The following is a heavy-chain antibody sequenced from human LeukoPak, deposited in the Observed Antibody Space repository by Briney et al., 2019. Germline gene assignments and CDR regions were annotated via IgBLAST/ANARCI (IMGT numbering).Heavy chain of an antibody. D-gene: IGHD6-13*01. CDR3: AKELGTTSWYVMDY. V-gene: IGHV3-23*01. CDR1: GFSFSSYA. J-gene: IGHJ4*02. Sequence: PGGSLRLSCAASGFSFSSYAMSWVRQAPGKGLEWVPGISDSGGTTYYADSVKGRFTISRDNSKNALYLQMNSLRAEDTAVYYCAKELGTTSWYVMDYWGQGTLVTVSS. CDR2: ISDSGGTT.